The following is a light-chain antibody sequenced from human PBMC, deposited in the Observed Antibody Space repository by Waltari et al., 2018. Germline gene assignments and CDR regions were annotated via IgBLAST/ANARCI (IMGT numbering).Light chain of an antibody. V-gene: IGLV3-1*01. Sequence: SYELTQPPSVSVSPGQTASITCSGDKLGDKYVCWYQQKPDQSPVMVIYQDSKRPSGIPERFSGSNSGNTATLTISGTQAMDEADYCCQAWDSSTVVFGGGTKLTVL. CDR2: QDS. CDR1: KLGDKY. CDR3: QAWDSSTVV. J-gene: IGLJ2*01.